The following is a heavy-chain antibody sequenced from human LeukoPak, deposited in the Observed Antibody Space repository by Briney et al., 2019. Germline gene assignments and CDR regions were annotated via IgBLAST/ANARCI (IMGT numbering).Heavy chain of an antibody. J-gene: IGHJ5*02. CDR3: ARGGERAGCSSTSCYRGWFDP. CDR2: INPNSGGT. Sequence: ASVKVSCKASGYTFTGYYMHWVRQAPGQGLEWMGWINPNSGGTNYARKFQGRVTMTRDTSISTAYMELSRLRSDDTAVYYCARGGERAGCSSTSCYRGWFDPWGQGTLVTVSS. D-gene: IGHD2-2*01. CDR1: GYTFTGYY. V-gene: IGHV1-2*02.